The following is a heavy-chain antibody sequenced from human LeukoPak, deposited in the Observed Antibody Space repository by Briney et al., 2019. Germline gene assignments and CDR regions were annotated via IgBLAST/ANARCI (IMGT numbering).Heavy chain of an antibody. V-gene: IGHV4-59*12. J-gene: IGHJ4*02. CDR2: IYYSGTT. Sequence: KPSETLSLTCIVSGDFITAYYWNWIRQPPGKGLEWIGYIYYSGTTYYNPSLKSRITISVDTSKNQFSLKLSSVTAADTAVYYCARDGRYSYALDYWGQGTLVTVSS. D-gene: IGHD5-18*01. CDR3: ARDGRYSYALDY. CDR1: GDFITAYY.